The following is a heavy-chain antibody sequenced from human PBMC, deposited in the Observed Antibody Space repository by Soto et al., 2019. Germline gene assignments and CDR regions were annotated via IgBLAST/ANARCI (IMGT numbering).Heavy chain of an antibody. V-gene: IGHV1-69*08. J-gene: IGHJ4*02. Sequence: QVQLVQSGAEVKKPGSSVKVSCKASGGTFSSYTISWVRQAPGQGLEWMGRIIPILGIANYAQKFQGRLTITADKSTSTAYMELSSLRSEDTAVYYCARDPDRRSGWSSGDDYWGQGTLVTVSS. CDR3: ARDPDRRSGWSSGDDY. CDR2: IIPILGIA. CDR1: GGTFSSYT. D-gene: IGHD6-19*01.